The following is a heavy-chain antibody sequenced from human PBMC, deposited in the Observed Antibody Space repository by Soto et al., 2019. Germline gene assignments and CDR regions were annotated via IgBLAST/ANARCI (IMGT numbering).Heavy chain of an antibody. V-gene: IGHV4-39*07. CDR1: GGSISSGDYY. CDR2: INHSGST. Sequence: SETLSLTCTVSGGSISSGDYYWTWIRQPPGTGLEWIGEINHSGSTNYNPSLKSRVTISVDTSKNQFSLKLTSVTAADTAVYYCAREKITGLFDYWGQGTLVTVSS. J-gene: IGHJ4*02. CDR3: AREKITGLFDY. D-gene: IGHD2-8*02.